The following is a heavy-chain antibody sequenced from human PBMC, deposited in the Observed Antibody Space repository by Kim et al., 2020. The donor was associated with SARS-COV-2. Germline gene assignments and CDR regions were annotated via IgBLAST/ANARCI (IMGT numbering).Heavy chain of an antibody. CDR2: IIPIFGTA. Sequence: SVKVSCKASGGTFSSYAISWVRQAPGQGLEWMGGIIPIFGTANYAQKFQGRVTITADESTSTAYMELSSLRSEDTAVYYCAREGGSGYDFPDYWGQGTLVTVSS. CDR1: GGTFSSYA. D-gene: IGHD5-12*01. V-gene: IGHV1-69*13. CDR3: AREGGSGYDFPDY. J-gene: IGHJ4*02.